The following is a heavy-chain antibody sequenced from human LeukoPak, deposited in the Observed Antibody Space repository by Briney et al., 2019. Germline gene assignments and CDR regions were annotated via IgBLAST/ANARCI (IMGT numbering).Heavy chain of an antibody. CDR3: ARPHLAVAGTWGSFDF. CDR1: GFTFDDYD. CDR2: INWNGGST. Sequence: GGSLRLSCAASGFTFDDYDMSWVRQAPGKGLEWVSGINWNGGSTGYADSVKGRFTISRDNAKNSLYLQMNSLRAEDTALYYCARPHLAVAGTWGSFDFWGQGALVTVSS. J-gene: IGHJ4*02. V-gene: IGHV3-20*04. D-gene: IGHD6-19*01.